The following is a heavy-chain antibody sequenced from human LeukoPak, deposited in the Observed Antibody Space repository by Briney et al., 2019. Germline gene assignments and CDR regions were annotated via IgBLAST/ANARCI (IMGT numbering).Heavy chain of an antibody. CDR3: AREVGWELLGALGY. CDR1: GSTFSSYG. D-gene: IGHD1-26*01. Sequence: ASVKVSCKASGSTFSSYGISWVRQAPGQGLEWMGWISAYNGNTNYAQKLQGRVTMTTDTSTSTAYMELRSLRSDDTAVYYCAREVGWELLGALGYWGQGTLVTVSS. V-gene: IGHV1-18*01. CDR2: ISAYNGNT. J-gene: IGHJ4*02.